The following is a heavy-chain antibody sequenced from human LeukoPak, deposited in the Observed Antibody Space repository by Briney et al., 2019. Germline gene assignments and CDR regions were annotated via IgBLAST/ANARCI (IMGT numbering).Heavy chain of an antibody. D-gene: IGHD3-3*01. CDR2: IWYDGSNK. Sequence: PGGSRSLSCEASGYTFSSYGLHWVGKAPAKGLEWVAVIWYDGSNKYYADSVKGRFTISRDNSKNTLYLQMNSLRAEDTAVYYCAKGEIPPYYADYWGQGTLVTVSS. CDR3: AKGEIPPYYADY. J-gene: IGHJ4*02. CDR1: GYTFSSYG. V-gene: IGHV3-33*06.